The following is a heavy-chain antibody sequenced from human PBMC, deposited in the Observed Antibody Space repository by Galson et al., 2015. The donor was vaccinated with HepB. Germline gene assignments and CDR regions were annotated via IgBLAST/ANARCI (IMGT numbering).Heavy chain of an antibody. J-gene: IGHJ4*02. Sequence: SLRLSCAASGFTFSSYGMHWVRQAPGKGLEWVAVISYDGSNKYYADSVKGRFTISRDNSKNTLYLQMNSLRAEDTAVYYCAKNPQPFDSSVWFSGIDYWGQGTLVTVSS. D-gene: IGHD6-19*01. CDR2: ISYDGSNK. CDR1: GFTFSSYG. CDR3: AKNPQPFDSSVWFSGIDY. V-gene: IGHV3-30*18.